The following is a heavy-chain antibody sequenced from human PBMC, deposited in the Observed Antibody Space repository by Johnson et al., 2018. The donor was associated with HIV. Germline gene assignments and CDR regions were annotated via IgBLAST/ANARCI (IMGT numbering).Heavy chain of an antibody. Sequence: VQLVESGGGVVQPGRSLRLSCAASRFTVSSNYMSWVRQAPGKGLEWVSVIYSGGSTYYADSAKGRFTISRDNSKNTLYLQMNSLRAEDTAVYYCARVWGTYYNFWSGTLPFYAFDIWGQGTMVTVSS. D-gene: IGHD3-3*01. V-gene: IGHV3-66*01. J-gene: IGHJ3*02. CDR1: RFTVSSNY. CDR2: IYSGGST. CDR3: ARVWGTYYNFWSGTLPFYAFDI.